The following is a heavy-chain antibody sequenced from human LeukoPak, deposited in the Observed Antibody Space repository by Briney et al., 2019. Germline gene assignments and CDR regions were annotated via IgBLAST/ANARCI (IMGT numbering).Heavy chain of an antibody. J-gene: IGHJ6*02. CDR1: GYMFTSYY. CDR3: ARDGDDFGDYVEYNYYGLDV. D-gene: IGHD4-17*01. CDR2: INPSGGGT. V-gene: IGHV1-46*01. Sequence: ASVKVSCKVSGYMFTSYYMHWVRQAPGQGLEWMGMINPSGGGTNYAQKFQGRVTMTRDTSTSTVYMELSSLRSEDTAVYYCARDGDDFGDYVEYNYYGLDVWGQGTTVTVSS.